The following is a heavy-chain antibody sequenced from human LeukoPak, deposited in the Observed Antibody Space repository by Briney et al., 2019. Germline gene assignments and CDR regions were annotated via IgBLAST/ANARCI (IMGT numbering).Heavy chain of an antibody. CDR1: GFTFSSYA. Sequence: PGGSLRLSCAASGFTFSSYAMSWVRQAPGKGLEWVANIKQDGSEKYYVDSVKGRFTISRDNAKNSLYLQMNSLRAEDTAVYYCARDGNWGSDYFDYWGQGTLVTVSS. V-gene: IGHV3-7*01. J-gene: IGHJ4*02. CDR3: ARDGNWGSDYFDY. D-gene: IGHD7-27*01. CDR2: IKQDGSEK.